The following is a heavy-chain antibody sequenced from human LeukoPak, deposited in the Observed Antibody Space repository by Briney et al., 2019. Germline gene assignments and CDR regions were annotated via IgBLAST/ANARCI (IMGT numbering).Heavy chain of an antibody. Sequence: GGSLRLSCAASGFTLSDYAMRWVRQAPGRGLEWVSTARYYVGKKYHADSVRGRFTVSRDNSRNTVSLQMSSLRVEDTGIYYCAKAGIGADGAGFRCEYWGQGTLVTVSS. D-gene: IGHD1-1*01. CDR3: AKAGIGADGAGFRCEY. CDR1: GFTLSDYA. CDR2: ARYYVGKK. J-gene: IGHJ4*02. V-gene: IGHV3-23*01.